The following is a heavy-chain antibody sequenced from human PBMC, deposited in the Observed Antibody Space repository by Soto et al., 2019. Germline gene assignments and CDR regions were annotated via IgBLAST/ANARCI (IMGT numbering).Heavy chain of an antibody. CDR2: ISAYNGNT. J-gene: IGHJ5*02. V-gene: IGHV1-18*04. Sequence: ASVKVSCKASGYTFTSYGISWVRQAPGKGLEWMGWISAYNGNTNYAQTLQGRVTMTTDTSTSTAYMELRSLRSDDTAVYYCAIRYSSSWYPDNNWFDPWGQGTLVTV. CDR1: GYTFTSYG. CDR3: AIRYSSSWYPDNNWFDP. D-gene: IGHD6-13*01.